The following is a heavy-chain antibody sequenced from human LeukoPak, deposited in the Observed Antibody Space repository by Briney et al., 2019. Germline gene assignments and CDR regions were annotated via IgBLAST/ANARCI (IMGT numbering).Heavy chain of an antibody. D-gene: IGHD3-22*01. CDR1: GFTFSSYW. Sequence: GGSLRLSCAASGFTFSSYWMHWVRQAPGKGLVWVSRINSDGSSTSYADSVKGRFTISRDNAKNSLYLQMNSLRAEDTAVYYCARDDLLHRNWFDPWGQGTLVTVSS. CDR2: INSDGSST. V-gene: IGHV3-74*01. CDR3: ARDDLLHRNWFDP. J-gene: IGHJ5*02.